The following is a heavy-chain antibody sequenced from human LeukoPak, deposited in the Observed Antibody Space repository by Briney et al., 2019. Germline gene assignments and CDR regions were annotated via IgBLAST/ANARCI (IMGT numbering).Heavy chain of an antibody. CDR2: IYYSGTT. D-gene: IGHD6-19*01. CDR3: AGGRSSVLGD. Sequence: SETLSLTCTVSGGSISSSTYYWGWIRQPPGKGLEWIGSIYYSGTTYYNPSLKSRVTISADTSKNQFSLKLSSVTAADTAVYYCAGGRSSVLGDWGQRTLVTVSS. V-gene: IGHV4-39*01. CDR1: GGSISSSTYY. J-gene: IGHJ4*02.